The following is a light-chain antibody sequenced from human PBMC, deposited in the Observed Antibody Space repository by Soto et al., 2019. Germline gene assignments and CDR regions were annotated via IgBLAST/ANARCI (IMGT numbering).Light chain of an antibody. CDR3: SAYTARSTLV. V-gene: IGLV2-14*01. CDR2: EVR. CDR1: MRDVGAYNL. J-gene: IGLJ3*02. Sequence: QSVLTQPASVSGSAGQSITISCSGTMRDVGAYNLVSWYQQHPGTAPKLIIYEVRNRPSGISSRFSGSRSGNTASLTSSGLQSEDEGHYYCSAYTARSTLVFGGGTKLTVL.